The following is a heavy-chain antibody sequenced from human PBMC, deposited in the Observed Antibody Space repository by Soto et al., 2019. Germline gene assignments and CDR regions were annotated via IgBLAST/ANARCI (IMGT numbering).Heavy chain of an antibody. Sequence: SETLSLTCAVYGGSFSGYYWSWIRQPPGKGLEWIGEINRSGSTKYNPSLMSRFTISVDTSKNQFSLKLSSVTAADTAVYYCARGQQLASFDYWGQGTLVTVSS. CDR3: ARGQQLASFDY. V-gene: IGHV4-34*01. CDR1: GGSFSGYY. J-gene: IGHJ4*02. CDR2: INRSGST. D-gene: IGHD6-13*01.